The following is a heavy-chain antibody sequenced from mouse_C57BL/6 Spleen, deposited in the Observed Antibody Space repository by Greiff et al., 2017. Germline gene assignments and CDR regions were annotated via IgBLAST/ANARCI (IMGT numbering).Heavy chain of an antibody. J-gene: IGHJ1*03. D-gene: IGHD1-1*01. CDR2: IYPRSGNT. CDR1: GYTFTSSG. CDR3: ASPYYGSSYGYFDV. Sequence: VQLQQSGAELARPGASVKLSCKASGYTFTSSGISWVKQRTGQGLEWIGEIYPRSGNTYYKEKFKGKATLTADKSSSTAYMELRSLTSEDSAVYFCASPYYGSSYGYFDVWGTGTTVTVSA. V-gene: IGHV1-81*01.